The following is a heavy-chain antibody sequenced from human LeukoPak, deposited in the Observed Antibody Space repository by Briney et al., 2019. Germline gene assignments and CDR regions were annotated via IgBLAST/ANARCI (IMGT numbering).Heavy chain of an antibody. D-gene: IGHD1-26*01. CDR3: AKLVGATIYYYYGMDV. J-gene: IGHJ6*02. V-gene: IGHV3-23*01. CDR1: GFTFGSIA. CDR2: IRGSGGST. Sequence: PGGSLRLSCAASGFTFGSIAMSWVRKAPGKGLGWVSPIRGSGGSTYYADSVKGRFTISRDNSKNTLYLQMNSLRAEDTAVYYCAKLVGATIYYYYGMDVWGQGTTVTVSS.